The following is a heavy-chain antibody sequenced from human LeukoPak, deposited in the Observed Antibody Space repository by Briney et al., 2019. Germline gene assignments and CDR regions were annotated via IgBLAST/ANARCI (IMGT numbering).Heavy chain of an antibody. CDR3: ARDRFSIAARPSYYYYYMDV. D-gene: IGHD6-6*01. V-gene: IGHV4-4*07. CDR1: GGSISSYY. Sequence: SETLSLTCTVSGGSISSYYWSWIRQPAGKGLEWIGRIYTSGSTNYNPSLKSRVTMSVDTSKDQFSLKLSSVTAADTAEYYCARDRFSIAARPSYYYYYMDVWGKGTTVTVSS. CDR2: IYTSGST. J-gene: IGHJ6*03.